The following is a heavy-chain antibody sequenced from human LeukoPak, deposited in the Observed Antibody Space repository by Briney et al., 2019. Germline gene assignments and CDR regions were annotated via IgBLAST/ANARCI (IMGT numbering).Heavy chain of an antibody. J-gene: IGHJ6*03. D-gene: IGHD6-13*01. V-gene: IGHV1-18*01. Sequence: ASVKVSCKASGYTFTSYGISWVRQAPGQGLEWMGWISAYNGNTNYVQKLQGRVTMTTDTSTSTAYMELRSLRSDDTAVYYCARSVGKQQLVPRDYYYYYMDVWGKGTTVTVSS. CDR2: ISAYNGNT. CDR3: ARSVGKQQLVPRDYYYYYMDV. CDR1: GYTFTSYG.